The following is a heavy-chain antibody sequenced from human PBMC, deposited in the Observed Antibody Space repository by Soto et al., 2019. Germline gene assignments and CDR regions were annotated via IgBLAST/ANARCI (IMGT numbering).Heavy chain of an antibody. CDR1: GGSISSGDYY. CDR3: ARQDYGDPYAFDI. D-gene: IGHD4-17*01. Sequence: QVQLQEAGPGLVKPSQTLSLTCTVSGGSISSGDYYWSWIRQPPVKGLEWMGYIYYSGSTYYNPSVKSRVTISVDTSKNQFSLKLSSVTAADTAVYYCARQDYGDPYAFDIWGQGTMVTVSS. J-gene: IGHJ3*02. V-gene: IGHV4-30-4*01. CDR2: IYYSGST.